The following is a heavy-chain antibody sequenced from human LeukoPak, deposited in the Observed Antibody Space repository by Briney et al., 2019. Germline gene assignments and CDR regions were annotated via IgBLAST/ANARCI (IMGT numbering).Heavy chain of an antibody. CDR3: ASWLRGVIGAFDI. J-gene: IGHJ3*02. Sequence: ASVKVSCKASGYTFTGYYMHWVRQAPGQGLEWMGWINPSGGSTSYAQKFQGRVTMTRDMSTSTVYMELSSLRSEDTAVYYCASWLRGVIGAFDIWGQGTMVTVSS. CDR2: INPSGGST. CDR1: GYTFTGYY. D-gene: IGHD3-10*01. V-gene: IGHV1-46*01.